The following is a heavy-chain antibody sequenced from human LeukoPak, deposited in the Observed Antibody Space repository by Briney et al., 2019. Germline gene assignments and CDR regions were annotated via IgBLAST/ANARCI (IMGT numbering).Heavy chain of an antibody. CDR1: GFTFSSNY. CDR3: AGDKTTGGWYEFDY. CDR2: ISNDGDT. D-gene: IGHD6-19*01. Sequence: GGSLRLSCAASGFTFSSNYMSWVRQGPGKGLECVSVISNDGDTYYADSVKGRFTISRDTSKNTVSLQMNSLRAEDTAVYYCAGDKTTGGWYEFDYWGQGTLVTVSS. J-gene: IGHJ4*02. V-gene: IGHV3-53*01.